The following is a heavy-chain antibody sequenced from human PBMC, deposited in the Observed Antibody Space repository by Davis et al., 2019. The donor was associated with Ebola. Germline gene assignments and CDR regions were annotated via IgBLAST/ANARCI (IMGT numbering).Heavy chain of an antibody. V-gene: IGHV1-3*01. Sequence: ASVKVSCKASGFTLTNYAIHWVRQAPGQRLEWMGWVHGGNGNTKYSQSFQGRVTITTDTSASTVYLDLTSLRYDDTAVFYCARASFGYNSGWYADYWGPGSPVTVSS. CDR3: ARASFGYNSGWYADY. D-gene: IGHD6-19*01. J-gene: IGHJ4*02. CDR1: GFTLTNYA. CDR2: VHGGNGNT.